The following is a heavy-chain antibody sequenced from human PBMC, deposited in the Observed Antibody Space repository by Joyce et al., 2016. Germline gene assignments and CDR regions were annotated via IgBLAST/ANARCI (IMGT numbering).Heavy chain of an antibody. Sequence: EVQLVESGGGLVKPGGSLRLSCAASGFTFSSYGWSWVLQAPGKVLEWVSSLSSSSSYIKYTDSVKGRFTISRDNAKNSLYLQMNSLRVEDTAVYYCARSSYTNGIFDYWGQGTLVTVSS. CDR1: GFTFSSYG. CDR2: LSSSSSYI. V-gene: IGHV3-21*01. J-gene: IGHJ4*02. CDR3: ARSSYTNGIFDY. D-gene: IGHD2-8*01.